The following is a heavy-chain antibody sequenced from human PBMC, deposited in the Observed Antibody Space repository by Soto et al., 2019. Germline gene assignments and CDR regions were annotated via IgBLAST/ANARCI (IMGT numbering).Heavy chain of an antibody. D-gene: IGHD2-15*01. J-gene: IGHJ6*02. CDR3: ARDSVVVADTNYYYGMDV. Sequence: PGGSLRLSCAASGFTFSSYVMHWVRQAPGKGLEWVSAIRCSGRYIYYADSVKGRFTISRDNAKNSLYLQMNSLRAEDTAVYYCARDSVVVADTNYYYGMDVWGQGTTVTISS. CDR1: GFTFSSYV. V-gene: IGHV3-21*01. CDR2: IRCSGRYI.